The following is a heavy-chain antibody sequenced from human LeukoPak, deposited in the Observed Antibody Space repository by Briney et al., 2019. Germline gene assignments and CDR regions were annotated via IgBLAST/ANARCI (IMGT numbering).Heavy chain of an antibody. CDR1: GFTFSSYG. CDR3: ARDDYYDSSGYFNWFDP. J-gene: IGHJ5*02. CDR2: ISSSGSTI. Sequence: GGSLRLSCAASGFTFSSYGMSWVRQAPGKGLEWVSYISSSGSTIYYADSVKGRFTISRDNAKNSLYLQMNSLRAEDTAVYYCARDDYYDSSGYFNWFDPWGQGTLVTVSS. D-gene: IGHD3-22*01. V-gene: IGHV3-48*04.